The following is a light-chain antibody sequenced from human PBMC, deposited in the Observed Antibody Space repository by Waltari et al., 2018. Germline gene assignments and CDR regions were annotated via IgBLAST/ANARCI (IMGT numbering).Light chain of an antibody. Sequence: QSALTQPPSASGTPGPRVTISCSGSTPNIGKNTVKGYQQLPRTAPKLLIDNNNRRPSGVPDRSSGSKSGTAASLAISGLQAEDEADYYCAAWDDSLNVSFGGGTKLTVL. CDR2: NNN. V-gene: IGLV1-44*01. CDR3: AAWDDSLNVS. CDR1: TPNIGKNT. J-gene: IGLJ2*01.